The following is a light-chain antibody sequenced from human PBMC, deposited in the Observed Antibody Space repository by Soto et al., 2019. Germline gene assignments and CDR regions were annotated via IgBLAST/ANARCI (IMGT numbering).Light chain of an antibody. CDR1: QSVLYSSNNNNY. V-gene: IGKV4-1*01. CDR3: QQYYSLPWT. Sequence: DIVMTQSPDSLAVSLGERATINCKSSQSVLYSSNNNNYLAWYQQTPGQPPKLLIYWASTRESGVPDRFSGSGSGTDFTLTISSLQAEDVAVYYCQQYYSLPWTFGQGTKVELK. J-gene: IGKJ1*01. CDR2: WAS.